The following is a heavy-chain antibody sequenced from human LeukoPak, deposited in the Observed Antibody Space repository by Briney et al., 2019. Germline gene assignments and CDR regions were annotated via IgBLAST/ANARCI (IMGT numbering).Heavy chain of an antibody. CDR2: ISWNSGSI. Sequence: QPGGSLRLSCAASGFTFSSYGMHWVRQAPGKGLEWVSGISWNSGSIGYADSVKGRFTISRDNAKNSLYLQMNSLRAEDTALYYCAKEDWATGEAFDIWGQGTMVTVSS. V-gene: IGHV3-9*01. CDR3: AKEDWATGEAFDI. CDR1: GFTFSSYG. D-gene: IGHD3-16*01. J-gene: IGHJ3*02.